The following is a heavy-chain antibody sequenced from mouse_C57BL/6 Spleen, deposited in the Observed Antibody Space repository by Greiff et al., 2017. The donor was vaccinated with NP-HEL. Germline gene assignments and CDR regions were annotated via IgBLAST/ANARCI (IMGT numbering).Heavy chain of an antibody. CDR3: ARRYSNEGFAY. CDR1: GFTFSDYG. Sequence: EVMLVESGGGLVKPGGSLKLSCAASGFTFSDYGMHWVRQAPEKGLEWVAYISSGSSTIYYADTVKGRFTISRDNAKNTLFLQMTSLRSEDTAMYYCARRYSNEGFAYWGQGTLVTVSA. CDR2: ISSGSSTI. V-gene: IGHV5-17*01. D-gene: IGHD2-5*01. J-gene: IGHJ3*01.